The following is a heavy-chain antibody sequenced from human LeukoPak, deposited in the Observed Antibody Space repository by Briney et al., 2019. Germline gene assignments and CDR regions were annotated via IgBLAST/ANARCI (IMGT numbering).Heavy chain of an antibody. CDR2: INPNSGGT. CDR1: GYTFTGYY. Sequence: ASVKVSCKASGYTFTGYYMHWVRQAPGQGLEWMGWINPNSGGTNYAQKFQGRVTMTRDTSISTAYMELSRLRSDDTAVYYCASEGGDIVVVPAAIIGYPDYWGQGTLVTVSS. J-gene: IGHJ4*02. V-gene: IGHV1-2*02. D-gene: IGHD2-2*02. CDR3: ASEGGDIVVVPAAIIGYPDY.